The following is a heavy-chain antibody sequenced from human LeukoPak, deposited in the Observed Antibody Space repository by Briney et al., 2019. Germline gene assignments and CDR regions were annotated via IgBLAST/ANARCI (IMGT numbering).Heavy chain of an antibody. CDR2: IHRGASAI. CDR1: GFTFSSYE. V-gene: IGHV3-48*03. Sequence: GGSLRLSCTASGFTFSSYEMNWVRQAPGKGLEWISYIHRGASAIYYADSVKGRFAISRDDAKNSLYLQMDSLRVEDTAIYYCARGHSDALFYWGPGTRVTVSS. CDR3: ARGHSDALFY. J-gene: IGHJ4*02. D-gene: IGHD2-21*02.